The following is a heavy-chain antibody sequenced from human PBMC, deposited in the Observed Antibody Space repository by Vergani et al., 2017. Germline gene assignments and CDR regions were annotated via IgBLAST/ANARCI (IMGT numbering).Heavy chain of an antibody. CDR2: ISGSGGST. D-gene: IGHD1-20*01. CDR3: AGGITGKGDLETAFDY. CDR1: GFTFGDYA. Sequence: EVQLVESGGGLVQPGRSLRLSCTASGFTFGDYAMSWVRQAPGKGLEWVSAISGSGGSTYYADSVKGRFTISRDNSKNTLYLQMNSLRAEDTAVYYCAGGITGKGDLETAFDYWGQGTLVTVSS. V-gene: IGHV3-23*04. J-gene: IGHJ4*02.